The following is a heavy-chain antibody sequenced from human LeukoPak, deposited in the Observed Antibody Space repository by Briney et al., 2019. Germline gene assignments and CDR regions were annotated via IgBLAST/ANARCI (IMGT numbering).Heavy chain of an antibody. J-gene: IGHJ4*02. CDR1: GFTFSSYG. D-gene: IGHD3-16*01. Sequence: GGSLRLSCAASGFTFSSYGMHWVRQAPGKGLEWVAVIWYDGSNKYYADSVKGRFTISRDNSKNTLYLQMNSLRAEDTAVYYCAREDWRITFGGVSTGGFVYWGQGTLVTVSS. V-gene: IGHV3-33*01. CDR3: AREDWRITFGGVSTGGFVY. CDR2: IWYDGSNK.